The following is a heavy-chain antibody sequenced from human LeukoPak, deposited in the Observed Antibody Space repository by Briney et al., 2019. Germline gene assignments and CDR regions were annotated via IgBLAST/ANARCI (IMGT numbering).Heavy chain of an antibody. CDR2: ISGSGTT. D-gene: IGHD2-15*01. CDR1: GFTFISYV. V-gene: IGHV3-23*01. CDR3: AKDHCSGGSCDFDY. Sequence: PGGSLRLSCAASGFTFISYVISWVRQAPGKGLEWVSAISGSGTTYYADSVKGRFTISRDNSKNTLYLQMNSLRAEDTAVYYCAKDHCSGGSCDFDYWGQGTLVTVSS. J-gene: IGHJ4*02.